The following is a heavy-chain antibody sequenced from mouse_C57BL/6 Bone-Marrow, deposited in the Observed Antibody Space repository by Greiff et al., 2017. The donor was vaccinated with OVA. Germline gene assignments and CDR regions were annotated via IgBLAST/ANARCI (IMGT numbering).Heavy chain of an antibody. Sequence: VQLQQSGPGLVKPSQSLSLTCSVTGYSITSGYYWNWIRQFPGNKLEWMGYISYDGSNNYNPSLKNRISITRDTSKNQFFLKLNSVTTEDTATYYCARDYGSSYEWYFDVWGTGTTVTVSS. J-gene: IGHJ1*03. D-gene: IGHD1-1*01. V-gene: IGHV3-6*01. CDR3: ARDYGSSYEWYFDV. CDR1: GYSITSGYY. CDR2: ISYDGSN.